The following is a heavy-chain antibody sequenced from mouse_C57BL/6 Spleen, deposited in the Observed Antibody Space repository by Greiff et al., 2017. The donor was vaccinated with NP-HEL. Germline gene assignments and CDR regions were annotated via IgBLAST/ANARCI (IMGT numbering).Heavy chain of an antibody. CDR3: ARAYYGSTYFDV. D-gene: IGHD1-1*01. CDR1: GFTFSSYA. Sequence: EVKVVESGGGLVKPGGSLKLSCAASGFTFSSYAMSWVRQTPEKRLEWVATISDGGSYTYYPDNVKGRFTISRDNAKNNLYLQMSHLKSEDTAMYYCARAYYGSTYFDVWGTGTTVTVSS. V-gene: IGHV5-4*03. CDR2: ISDGGSYT. J-gene: IGHJ1*03.